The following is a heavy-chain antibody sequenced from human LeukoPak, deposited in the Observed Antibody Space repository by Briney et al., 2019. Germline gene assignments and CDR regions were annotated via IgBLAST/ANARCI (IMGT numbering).Heavy chain of an antibody. CDR1: GFDVCSNY. V-gene: IGHV3-66*01. D-gene: IGHD6-13*01. Sequence: GGSLRHSRAASGFDVCSNYMSWVREAPGEGVEGGSVIYSGGSTYYADPVKGRFTISRDNSKNTLYLQMNSLRAEDTAVYYCARVSYSSSWYWFDPWGQGTLVTVSS. CDR2: IYSGGST. J-gene: IGHJ5*02. CDR3: ARVSYSSSWYWFDP.